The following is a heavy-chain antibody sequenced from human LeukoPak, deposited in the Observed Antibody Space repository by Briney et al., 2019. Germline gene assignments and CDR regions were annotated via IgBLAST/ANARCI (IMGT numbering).Heavy chain of an antibody. V-gene: IGHV3-7*01. CDR1: RFTLISYS. D-gene: IGHD3-10*01. J-gene: IGHJ4*02. Sequence: SQRLSCPASRFTLISYSMSWVRQAPGKGLDWVANIKQDGSEKYYVDSVKGRFTISRDNAKHSLYLQTNSLTAEDTAVYYCARDLNRLLWFGELLLDCWGQGTLVTVSS. CDR3: ARDLNRLLWFGELLLDC. CDR2: IKQDGSEK.